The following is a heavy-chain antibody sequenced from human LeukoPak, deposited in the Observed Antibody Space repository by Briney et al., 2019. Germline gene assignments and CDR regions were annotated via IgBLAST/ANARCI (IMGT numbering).Heavy chain of an antibody. CDR2: ISGSGERA. CDR1: GFSFSTYA. CDR3: ANVLTSSGWFFGNHELSY. D-gene: IGHD6-19*01. J-gene: IGHJ4*02. Sequence: GGSLRLSCAASGFSFSTYAMSWDRQAPGMGLEWVSAISGSGERAYYADSVRGRFTISRDNSKNTLYLQMSSLRAEDTAVYYCANVLTSSGWFFGNHELSYWGQGTLVTVSS. V-gene: IGHV3-23*01.